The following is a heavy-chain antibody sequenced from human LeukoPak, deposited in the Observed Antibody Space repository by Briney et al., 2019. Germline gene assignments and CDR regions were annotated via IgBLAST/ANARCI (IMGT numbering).Heavy chain of an antibody. CDR3: AKGSSIVATILGY. Sequence: GRSLRLSCAASGFTFSSYGMHWVRQAPGKGLEWVAVISYDGSNKYYADSVKGRLTISRDNSKNTLYLQMNSLRAEDTAVYYCAKGSSIVATILGYWGQGTLVTVSS. CDR2: ISYDGSNK. CDR1: GFTFSSYG. J-gene: IGHJ4*02. V-gene: IGHV3-30*18. D-gene: IGHD5-12*01.